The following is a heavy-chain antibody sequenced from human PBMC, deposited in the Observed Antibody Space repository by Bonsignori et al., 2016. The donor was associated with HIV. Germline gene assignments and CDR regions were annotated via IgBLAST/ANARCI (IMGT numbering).Heavy chain of an antibody. J-gene: IGHJ4*02. CDR3: ARARIATSYYFDY. Sequence: WIRQPPGKGLEWIGYIYYSGSTIYNPSLKSRVTISIDTSKTQFSLKLSSVTAADTAVYYCARARIATSYYFDYWGQGTLVTVSS. CDR2: IYYSGST. V-gene: IGHV4-59*01. D-gene: IGHD6-13*01.